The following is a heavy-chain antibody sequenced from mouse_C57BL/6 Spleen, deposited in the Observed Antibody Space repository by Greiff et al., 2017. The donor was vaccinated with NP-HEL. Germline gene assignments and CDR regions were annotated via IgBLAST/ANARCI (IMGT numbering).Heavy chain of an antibody. D-gene: IGHD2-4*01. Sequence: VQLQQPGAELVKPGASVKLSCKASGYTFTSYWMQWVKQRPGQGLEWIGEIDPSDSYTNYNQKFKGKATLTVDTSSSTAYMQLSSLTSEDSAVYYCARRTDYDGYFDVWGTGTTVTVSS. V-gene: IGHV1-50*01. CDR3: ARRTDYDGYFDV. CDR2: IDPSDSYT. CDR1: GYTFTSYW. J-gene: IGHJ1*03.